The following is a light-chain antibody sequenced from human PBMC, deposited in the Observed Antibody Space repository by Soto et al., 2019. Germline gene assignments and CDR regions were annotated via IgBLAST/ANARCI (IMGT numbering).Light chain of an antibody. CDR2: EVR. V-gene: IGLV2-14*01. CDR1: SSDVGGYNF. CDR3: SSYTCTSTLVV. Sequence: QSALTQPASVSGSPGQSITISCTGTSSDVGGYNFVSWYQQHPGKAPKLMIYEVRNRPSGVSDRFSGSKSGNTASLTISGLQAEDEANYYCSSYTCTSTLVVFGGGTKLTVL. J-gene: IGLJ2*01.